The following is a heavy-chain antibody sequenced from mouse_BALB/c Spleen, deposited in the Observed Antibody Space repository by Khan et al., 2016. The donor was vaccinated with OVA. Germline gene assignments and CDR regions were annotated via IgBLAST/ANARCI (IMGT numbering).Heavy chain of an antibody. V-gene: IGHV14-3*02. J-gene: IGHJ3*01. D-gene: IGHD4-1*01. CDR2: IDPANGNT. Sequence: VQLKQSGAELVKPGASVKLSCTASGFNFNDTYMHWVKQRPEQGLEWIGRIDPANGNTKYDQKFQGKATITADKSSNTAYLQLSSLTSEDTAVYYCARDYWDVFAYWGEGTMVTVSA. CDR3: ARDYWDVFAY. CDR1: GFNFNDTY.